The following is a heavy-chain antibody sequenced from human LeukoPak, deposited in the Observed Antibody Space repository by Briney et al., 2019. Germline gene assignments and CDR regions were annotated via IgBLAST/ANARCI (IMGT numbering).Heavy chain of an antibody. CDR2: VYYGRSP. CDR1: GDSISRSTYY. D-gene: IGHD6-25*01. Sequence: SETLSLTCTVSGDSISRSTYYWAWIRQPPGKGLEWIGSVYYGRSPYFNPSLESRATIPVDTSKNHFSLKMSSVTAADTAVYYCARSSGTGTFSYWGQGTLVTVSS. J-gene: IGHJ4*02. CDR3: ARSSGTGTFSY. V-gene: IGHV4-39*02.